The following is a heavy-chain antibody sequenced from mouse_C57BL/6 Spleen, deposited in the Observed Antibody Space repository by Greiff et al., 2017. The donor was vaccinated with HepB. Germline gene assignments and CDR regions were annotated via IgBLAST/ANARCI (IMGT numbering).Heavy chain of an antibody. Sequence: QVQLQQSGAELAKPGASVKLSCKASGYTFTSYWMHWVKQRPGQGLEWIGYINPSSGYTKYNQKFKDKATLTADKSSSTAYMQLSSLTYEDSAVYYCARSVVTTVVATYYYAMDYWGQGTSVTVSS. CDR1: GYTFTSYW. D-gene: IGHD1-1*01. V-gene: IGHV1-7*01. J-gene: IGHJ4*01. CDR2: INPSSGYT. CDR3: ARSVVTTVVATYYYAMDY.